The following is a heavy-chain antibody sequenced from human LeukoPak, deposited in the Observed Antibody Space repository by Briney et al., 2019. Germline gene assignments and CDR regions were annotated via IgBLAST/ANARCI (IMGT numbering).Heavy chain of an antibody. V-gene: IGHV3-30*02. D-gene: IGHD3-22*01. CDR2: IRYDGSNK. CDR1: GFTFSSYG. Sequence: EGSLRLSCAASGFTFSSYGMHWVRQAPGKGLEWVAFIRYDGSNKYYADSVKGRFTISRDNAKNSLYLQMNSLRAEDTALYYCAKDSEVVITHYYFDYWGQGTLVTVSS. CDR3: AKDSEVVITHYYFDY. J-gene: IGHJ4*02.